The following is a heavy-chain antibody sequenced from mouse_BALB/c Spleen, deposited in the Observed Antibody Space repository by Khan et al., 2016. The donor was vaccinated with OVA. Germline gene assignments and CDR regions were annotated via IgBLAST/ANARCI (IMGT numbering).Heavy chain of an antibody. CDR2: IFPGSGTP. CDR3: ARGGYSVFAY. D-gene: IGHD1-1*01. Sequence: QVQLKQSVPELVNPGASLKVSCKASGYTFTDYIIGWVKQSTRQGLEWIGDIFPGSGTPYYTEKFKDKATLTADKSSHTAYMRLSSLTSEDSAVYCCARGGYSVFAYWGQGTLVTVSA. CDR1: GYTFTDYI. V-gene: IGHV1-77*01. J-gene: IGHJ3*01.